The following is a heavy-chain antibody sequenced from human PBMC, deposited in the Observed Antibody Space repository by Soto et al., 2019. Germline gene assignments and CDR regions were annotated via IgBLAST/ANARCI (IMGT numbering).Heavy chain of an antibody. J-gene: IGHJ6*02. CDR1: GFTVSSNY. Sequence: EVQLVESGGGLIQPGGSQRLSCAASGFTVSSNYMNWVRQAPGKGLEWVSVIYSGDSTYYADSVKGRFTISRDNSKNTLYLQMNSLRAEDTAVYYCARDLRTLYGMDVWGQGTTVTVSS. V-gene: IGHV3-53*01. CDR3: ARDLRTLYGMDV. CDR2: IYSGDST.